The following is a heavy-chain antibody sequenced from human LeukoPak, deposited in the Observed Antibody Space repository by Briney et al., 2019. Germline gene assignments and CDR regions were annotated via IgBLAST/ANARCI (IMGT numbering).Heavy chain of an antibody. V-gene: IGHV3-7*01. J-gene: IGHJ4*02. CDR3: AREQQQLVGGSDY. CDR2: IXKDGSEK. D-gene: IGHD6-13*01. CDR1: GFTFSSYW. Sequence: GGSLRLSCAASGFTFSSYWXXXXRQAPGKGLXXXANIXKDGSEKYYVDSVXGRFTISRDNAKNSLYLQMNSLRAEDTAVYYCAREQQQLVGGSDYWGQGTLVTVSS.